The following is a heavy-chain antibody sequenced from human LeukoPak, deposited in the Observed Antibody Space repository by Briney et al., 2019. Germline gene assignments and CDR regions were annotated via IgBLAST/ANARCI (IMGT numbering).Heavy chain of an antibody. V-gene: IGHV4-59*01. CDR1: GGSISSYY. CDR3: ARAIVAADPYNWFDP. J-gene: IGHJ5*02. CDR2: IYYSGST. D-gene: IGHD6-13*01. Sequence: SETLSLTCTVSGGSISSYYWSWIRQPPGKGLEWIGYIYYSGSTNYNPSLKSRVTISVDTSKNQFSLKLSSVTAADTAVYYCARAIVAADPYNWFDPWGQGTLVTVSS.